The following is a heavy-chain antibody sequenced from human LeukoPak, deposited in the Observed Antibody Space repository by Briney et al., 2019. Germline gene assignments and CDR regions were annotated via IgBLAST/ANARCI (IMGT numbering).Heavy chain of an antibody. CDR1: GFAVSSNY. V-gene: IGHV3-66*02. Sequence: GGSLRLSCAASGFAVSSNYMSWVRQAPGKGLEWVSVIYSGGSTYYADSVKGRFTISRDDSKNTLYLQMNSLRAEDTAVYYCARDGWIAAAGYWGQGTLVTVSS. J-gene: IGHJ4*02. D-gene: IGHD6-13*01. CDR2: IYSGGST. CDR3: ARDGWIAAAGY.